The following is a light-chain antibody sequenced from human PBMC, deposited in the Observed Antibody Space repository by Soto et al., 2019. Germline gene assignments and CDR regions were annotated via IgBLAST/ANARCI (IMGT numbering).Light chain of an antibody. CDR2: SAS. Sequence: EIVMTQSPVTLSVSAGERATLSCRASQNVLTNVAWYQQKPGQAPRLLMYSASTRATGIPDRFSGSGSGTEFTLTISSLQSEDFAVYYCQQYSQSPAITFGGGTKVEIK. V-gene: IGKV3-15*01. CDR3: QQYSQSPAIT. CDR1: QNVLTN. J-gene: IGKJ4*01.